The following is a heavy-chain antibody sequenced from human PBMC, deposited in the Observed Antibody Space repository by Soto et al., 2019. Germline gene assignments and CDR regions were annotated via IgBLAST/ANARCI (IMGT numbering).Heavy chain of an antibody. D-gene: IGHD2-2*01. V-gene: IGHV1-69*12. CDR3: AREGLVLVPTTVNSDHYYDAMDV. J-gene: IGHJ6*02. CDR2: IIPRSATS. Sequence: QVQLVQSGAEVKKPGSSVKVSCKASGDTFSTYTITWMRQAPGQGLEWVGGIIPRSATSNYAQKFQVRVTITADESTSTAYMALSSLRSEDTAVYYCAREGLVLVPTTVNSDHYYDAMDVWGQGTTVTVSS. CDR1: GDTFSTYT.